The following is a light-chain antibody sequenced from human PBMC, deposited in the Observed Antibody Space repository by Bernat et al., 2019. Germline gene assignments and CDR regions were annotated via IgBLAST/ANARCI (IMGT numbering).Light chain of an antibody. V-gene: IGLV2-8*01. CDR2: DVN. CDR3: SSYAGSKNWV. J-gene: IGLJ3*02. Sequence: QSALTQPPSASGSPGQSVTISCTGTSSDVGGYDYISWYQQHPGKAPKLMIYDVNKRPSEVPDRFSGSKSGNTASLTVSGLQSEDEADYYCSSYAGSKNWVFGGGTKLTVL. CDR1: SSDVGGYDY.